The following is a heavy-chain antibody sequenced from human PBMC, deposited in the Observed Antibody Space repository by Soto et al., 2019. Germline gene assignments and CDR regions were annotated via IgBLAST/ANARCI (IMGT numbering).Heavy chain of an antibody. V-gene: IGHV1-18*01. Sequence: QVQLVQSGAEVKKPGASVKVSCKASGYTFTSYGISWVRQAPGQGLEWMGWISAYNGNTNYAQKLQGRVTMTTDTATSTAYMKLRSQRADATAVYYGGREAPRMTTGATSWFDPGGQGTLVTVCS. CDR3: GREAPRMTTGATSWFDP. CDR1: GYTFTSYG. D-gene: IGHD4-17*01. J-gene: IGHJ5*02. CDR2: ISAYNGNT.